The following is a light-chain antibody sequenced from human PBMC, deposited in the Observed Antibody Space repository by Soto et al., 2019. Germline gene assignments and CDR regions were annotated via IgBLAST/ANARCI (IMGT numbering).Light chain of an antibody. CDR3: CSYAGSRTFYV. J-gene: IGLJ1*01. CDR1: SSDVGGGSY. CDR2: DVS. V-gene: IGLV2-11*01. Sequence: QSALAQPRAVSGAPGQTVTISCTGTSSDVGGGSYLSWYQQHPGKGPKLMIYDVSTRPSGVPDRFSGSKSGNTASLTIAGLQAEDEADYYCCSYAGSRTFYVFGTGTKVTVL.